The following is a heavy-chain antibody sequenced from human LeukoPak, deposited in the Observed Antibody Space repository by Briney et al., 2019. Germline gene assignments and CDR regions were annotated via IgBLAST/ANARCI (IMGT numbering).Heavy chain of an antibody. J-gene: IGHJ5*02. V-gene: IGHV4-59*08. D-gene: IGHD6-19*01. Sequence: PSETLSLTCTVSGDSINSYYWTWIRQAPGKGLEWIGYIYYTGSTNYSPSLKSRVSISIDPSKNQFSLKLTSVTAADTAVYYCARLIAVAEFSWFDPWGQGTLVTVSS. CDR1: GDSINSYY. CDR2: IYYTGST. CDR3: ARLIAVAEFSWFDP.